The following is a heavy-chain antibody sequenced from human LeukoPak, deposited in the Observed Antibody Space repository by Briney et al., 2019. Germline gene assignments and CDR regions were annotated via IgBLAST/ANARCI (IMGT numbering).Heavy chain of an antibody. CDR2: IYPGDSDT. J-gene: IGHJ4*02. CDR3: ARRVYCGGDCYSSTFDY. CDR1: GYSFNHYW. V-gene: IGHV5-51*01. Sequence: GASLQISCLGSGYSFNHYWIGWVRQMPGKGLEWMGMIYPGDSDTRYSPSFQGQVTISADKSISNAYLQWSSLKASDTAMYYCARRVYCGGDCYSSTFDYGGQGTLVTVSS. D-gene: IGHD2-21*02.